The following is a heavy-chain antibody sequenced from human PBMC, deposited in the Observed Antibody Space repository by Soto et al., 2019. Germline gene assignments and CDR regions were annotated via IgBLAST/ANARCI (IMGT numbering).Heavy chain of an antibody. CDR1: GFTFSSYG. CDR3: AREYSSGWYKGTPRSGMDV. J-gene: IGHJ6*02. Sequence: TGGSLRLSCAASGFTFSSYGMHWVRQAPGKGLEWVAVIWYDGSNKYYADSVKGRFTISRDNSKNTLYLQMNSLRAEDTAVYYCAREYSSGWYKGTPRSGMDVWGQGTAVTVSS. V-gene: IGHV3-33*01. D-gene: IGHD6-19*01. CDR2: IWYDGSNK.